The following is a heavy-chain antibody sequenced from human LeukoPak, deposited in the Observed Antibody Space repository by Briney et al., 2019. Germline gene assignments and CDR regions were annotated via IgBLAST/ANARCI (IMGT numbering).Heavy chain of an antibody. J-gene: IGHJ4*02. V-gene: IGHV4-34*01. D-gene: IGHD2-15*01. Sequence: SETLSLTCAVYGGSFSGYYWSWIRQPPGKGLEWIGEINHSGSTNYNPSIKSRVTISVDTSKNQFSLNLTSVTAADTAVYYCARRVASYFDYWGQGTLVTVSS. CDR1: GGSFSGYY. CDR2: INHSGST. CDR3: ARRVASYFDY.